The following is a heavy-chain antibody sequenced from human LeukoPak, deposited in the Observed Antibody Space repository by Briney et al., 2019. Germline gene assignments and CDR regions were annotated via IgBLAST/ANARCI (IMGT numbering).Heavy chain of an antibody. CDR3: ARVLAAIALRDYHYVDV. V-gene: IGHV3-53*01. Sequence: GGSLRLSCAASGFSVSSNSMSWGRQAPGKGLECVSIIYSRDVTSYADSVKDRFTISRDSDKNPLFLQMDSLRSDDTAVYYCARVLAAIALRDYHYVDVWGKGTTVTVSS. CDR2: IYSRDVT. CDR1: GFSVSSNS. D-gene: IGHD6-19*01. J-gene: IGHJ6*03.